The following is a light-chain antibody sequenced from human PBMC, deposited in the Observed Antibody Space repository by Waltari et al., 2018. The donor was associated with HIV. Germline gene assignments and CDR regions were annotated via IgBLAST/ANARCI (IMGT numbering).Light chain of an antibody. Sequence: QSLLAQPPSVSGAPGPRGPSPCSGSGSNIRRTYVNWYQQLPVTAPRVLIYNHEQRPSGVPARFSGSKAGTTASLAISGLQSEDEADYYCAAWDDTLKVYVFGTGTKVTVL. CDR2: NHE. CDR1: GSNIRRTY. CDR3: AAWDDTLKVYV. J-gene: IGLJ1*01. V-gene: IGLV1-44*01.